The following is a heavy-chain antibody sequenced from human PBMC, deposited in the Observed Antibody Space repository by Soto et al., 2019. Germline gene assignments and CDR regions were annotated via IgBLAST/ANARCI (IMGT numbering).Heavy chain of an antibody. CDR3: ARHISWESSSSTSGYFDY. CDR2: IYYSGST. J-gene: IGHJ4*02. Sequence: QLQLQESGPGLVKPSATLSLTCTVSGGSISSSSYYWGWIRQPPGKGLEWIGSIYYSGSTYYNPSLKSRVTIPVDTSKNQFSLKLSSVTAADTAVYYCARHISWESSSSTSGYFDYWGQGTLVTVSS. CDR1: GGSISSSSYY. V-gene: IGHV4-39*01. D-gene: IGHD6-6*01.